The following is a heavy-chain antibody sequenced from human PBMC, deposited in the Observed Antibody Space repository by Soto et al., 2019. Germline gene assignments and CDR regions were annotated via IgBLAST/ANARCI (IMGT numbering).Heavy chain of an antibody. CDR1: GYTFNNYF. CDR3: ARDLVPIWNYVGLAPGAQHWFDP. J-gene: IGHJ5*02. Sequence: QVQLVQSGAEVRKPGASVKVSCKASGYTFNNYFMHWVRQAPAQGLEWMGVITPSSGSTTYAQRFQGRLTMTRDTSTSTVYMELRSLRSEDTAVYFCARDLVPIWNYVGLAPGAQHWFDPCGQGTLVTVSS. CDR2: ITPSSGST. D-gene: IGHD1-7*01. V-gene: IGHV1-46*02.